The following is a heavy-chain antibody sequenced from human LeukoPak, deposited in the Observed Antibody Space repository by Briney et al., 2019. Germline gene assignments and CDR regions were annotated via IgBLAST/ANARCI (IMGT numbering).Heavy chain of an antibody. CDR1: GFTFSSYA. J-gene: IGHJ4*02. Sequence: WGSLTLSCAASGFTFSSYAMSWVRQAPGQGLEWVSVISGSGGSTYYRDSVKGRFTISRDNSKNTLYLQMNSLTAGDTAVYYCAKDGTTTVTFDYWGQGTLVTASS. CDR2: ISGSGGST. D-gene: IGHD4-11*01. V-gene: IGHV3-23*01. CDR3: AKDGTTTVTFDY.